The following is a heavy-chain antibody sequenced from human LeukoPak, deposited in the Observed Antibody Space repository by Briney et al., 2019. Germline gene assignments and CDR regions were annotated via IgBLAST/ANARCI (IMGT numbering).Heavy chain of an antibody. J-gene: IGHJ3*02. D-gene: IGHD1-26*01. CDR3: ARSGRGGAFDI. CDR1: GFTLSSNW. CDR2: FYSDGSGT. V-gene: IGHV3-74*01. Sequence: PGGSLRLSCAGSGFTLSSNWMHWVRQAPGKGLVWVSRFYSDGSGTNYADSVKGRFTISGDNAKNTQYLQMNSLRAEDTAVYYCARSGRGGAFDIWGQGTMVTVSS.